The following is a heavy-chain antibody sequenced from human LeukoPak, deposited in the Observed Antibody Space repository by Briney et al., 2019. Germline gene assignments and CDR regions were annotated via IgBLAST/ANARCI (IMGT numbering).Heavy chain of an antibody. Sequence: GGSLRLSCAASGFTFSSYAMHWVRQAPGKGLEWISYISSSAVTMYYADSVKGRFTISRDNAMKTLSLQMDSLRVEDTAVYYCARANNWNYPYYFDYWGQGILVSVSS. CDR3: ARANNWNYPYYFDY. V-gene: IGHV3-48*04. CDR2: ISSSAVTM. D-gene: IGHD1-7*01. CDR1: GFTFSSYA. J-gene: IGHJ4*02.